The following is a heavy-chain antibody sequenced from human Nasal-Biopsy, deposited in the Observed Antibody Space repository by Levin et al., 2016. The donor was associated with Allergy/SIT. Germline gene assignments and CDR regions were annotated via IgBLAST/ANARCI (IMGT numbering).Heavy chain of an antibody. CDR3: AKEFFADYGDFL. Sequence: GESLKISCAASGFTFKNYAMSWVRQAPGKGLEWVSSISGSGGSTYYADSVKGRFTISRDNSKNTLYLQMYNLRAEDTALYYCAKEFFADYGDFLWGQGTTVTVSS. CDR2: ISGSGGST. V-gene: IGHV3-23*01. CDR1: GFTFKNYA. J-gene: IGHJ6*02. D-gene: IGHD4-17*01.